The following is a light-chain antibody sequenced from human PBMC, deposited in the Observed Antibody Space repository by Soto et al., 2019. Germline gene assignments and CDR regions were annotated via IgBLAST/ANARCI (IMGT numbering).Light chain of an antibody. Sequence: DIQMTLSPSSLPAYVGDRGTSTCLASQGISSWLDWFQQKPGKAPKLLIYKASSLESGVPSRFIGSGSGTYFTVAIISLQPEDIATYYCQLYTFHPRMFGQGGKLDI. V-gene: IGKV1-5*03. J-gene: IGKJ1*01. CDR3: QLYTFHPRM. CDR2: KAS. CDR1: QGISSW.